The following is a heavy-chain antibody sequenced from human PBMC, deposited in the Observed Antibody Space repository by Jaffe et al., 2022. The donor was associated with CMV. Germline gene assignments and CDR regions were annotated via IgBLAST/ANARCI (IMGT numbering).Heavy chain of an antibody. CDR2: INHSGST. V-gene: IGHV4-34*01. CDR1: GGSFSGYY. J-gene: IGHJ4*02. CDR3: ARARRVAGAVAGNFDY. D-gene: IGHD1-1*01. Sequence: QVQLQQWGAGLLKPSETLSLTCAVYGGSFSGYYWSWIRQPPGKGLEWIGEINHSGSTNYNPSLKSRVTISVDTSKNQFSLKLSSVTAADTAVYYCARARRVAGAVAGNFDYWGQGTLVTVSS.